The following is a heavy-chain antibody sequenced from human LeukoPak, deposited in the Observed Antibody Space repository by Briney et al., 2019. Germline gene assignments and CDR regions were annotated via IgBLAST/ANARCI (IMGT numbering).Heavy chain of an antibody. D-gene: IGHD6-19*01. CDR2: IYYSGST. Sequence: SETLSLTCTVSGGSISSSSYYWGWIRQPPGKGLEWIGSIYYSGSTYYNPSLKSRVTISGDTSKNQFSLKLSSVTAADTAVYYCARLLCIAVAGTFVWDYWGQGTLVTVSS. J-gene: IGHJ4*02. V-gene: IGHV4-39*01. CDR1: GGSISSSSYY. CDR3: ARLLCIAVAGTFVWDY.